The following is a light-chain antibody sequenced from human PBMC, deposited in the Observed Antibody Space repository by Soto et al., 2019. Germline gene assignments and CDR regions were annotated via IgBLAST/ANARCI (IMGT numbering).Light chain of an antibody. CDR3: QHYNSYSEA. V-gene: IGKV1-5*03. CDR2: KAS. Sequence: DMQMTQSPSTLSGSVGDRVTITCRASQTISSWLAWYQQKPGKAPKLLIYKASTLKSGVPSRFSGSGSGTEFTLTISSLQPDDFATYYCQHYNSYSEAFCQGSNV. CDR1: QTISSW. J-gene: IGKJ1*01.